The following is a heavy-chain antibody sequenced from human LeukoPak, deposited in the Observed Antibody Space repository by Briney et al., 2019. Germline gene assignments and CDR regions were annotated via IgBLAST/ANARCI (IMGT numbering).Heavy chain of an antibody. D-gene: IGHD3-22*01. Sequence: PSETLSLTCTVSGGSISSYYWSWIRQPSGKGLEWIGYIYYSGSTNYNPSLKSRVTISGDTSKRQFSLKLSSVTAADTAVYYCARATDYYDSSGYLASWGQGTLVTVSS. CDR1: GGSISSYY. CDR2: IYYSGST. CDR3: ARATDYYDSSGYLAS. V-gene: IGHV4-59*08. J-gene: IGHJ4*02.